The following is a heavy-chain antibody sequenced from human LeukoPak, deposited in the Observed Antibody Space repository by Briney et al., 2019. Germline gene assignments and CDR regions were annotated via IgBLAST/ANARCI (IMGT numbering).Heavy chain of an antibody. D-gene: IGHD3-10*01. V-gene: IGHV4-30-4*01. CDR2: IYYSGST. CDR1: GGSISSGDYY. J-gene: IGHJ3*02. CDR3: AKELSTGGAFDI. Sequence: SETLSLTCTVSGGSISSGDYYWSWIRQPPGKGLEWIGYIYYSGSTYYNPSLKSRVTISLDTSKNQFSLKLSSVTAADTAVYYCAKELSTGGAFDIWGQGTMVTVSS.